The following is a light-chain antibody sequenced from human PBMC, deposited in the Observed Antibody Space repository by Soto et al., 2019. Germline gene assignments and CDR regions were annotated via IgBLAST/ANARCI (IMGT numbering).Light chain of an antibody. Sequence: EIGVTQSPGTLSLSPGERSARGSRGSQSVSSNYLAWYQQIPGQAPRLLIYGVSSRAAGIPDRFSGSGSGTDFTLTINRLEPEDFAVYYCQQYHNTPITFGQRTRLEI. J-gene: IGKJ5*01. CDR3: QQYHNTPIT. CDR1: QSVSSNY. CDR2: GVS. V-gene: IGKV3-20*01.